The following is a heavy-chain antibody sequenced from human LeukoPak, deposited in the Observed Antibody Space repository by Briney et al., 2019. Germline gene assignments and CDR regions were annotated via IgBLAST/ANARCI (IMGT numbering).Heavy chain of an antibody. Sequence: GRSLRLSCAASGFTFSSYAMHWVRQAPGKGLEWVAVISYDGSNKYYADSVKGRFTISRDNSKNTLYLQMNSLRAEDTAVYYCAKSHPYYYDSSGYYEYFQHWGQGTLVTVSS. CDR2: ISYDGSNK. D-gene: IGHD3-22*01. CDR1: GFTFSSYA. CDR3: AKSHPYYYDSSGYYEYFQH. V-gene: IGHV3-30*04. J-gene: IGHJ1*01.